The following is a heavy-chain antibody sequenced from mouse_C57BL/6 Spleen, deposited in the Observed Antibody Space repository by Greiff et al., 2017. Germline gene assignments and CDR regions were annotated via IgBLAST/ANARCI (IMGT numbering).Heavy chain of an antibody. V-gene: IGHV2-2*01. CDR1: GFSLTSYG. D-gene: IGHD2-1*01. CDR3: ARYYGNYFDN. CDR2: IWSGGST. Sequence: QVQLQQSGPGLVQPSQSLSITCTVSGFSLTSYGVHWVRQSPGKGLEWLGVIWSGGSTDYNAAFISRLSISKDNSKSQVFFKMNSLQADDTAIYYCARYYGNYFDNWGQGTTLTVSS. J-gene: IGHJ2*01.